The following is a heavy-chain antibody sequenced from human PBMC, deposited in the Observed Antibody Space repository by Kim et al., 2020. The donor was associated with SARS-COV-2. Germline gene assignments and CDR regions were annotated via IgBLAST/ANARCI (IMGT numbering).Heavy chain of an antibody. V-gene: IGHV4-30-2*01. D-gene: IGHD3-10*01. CDR3: ARGYGSGSPYGMDV. J-gene: IGHJ6*02. Sequence: NPALKSRGTTSEDRSKNQFSLKLSCVTAADTAVYYCARGYGSGSPYGMDVWGQGTTVTVSS.